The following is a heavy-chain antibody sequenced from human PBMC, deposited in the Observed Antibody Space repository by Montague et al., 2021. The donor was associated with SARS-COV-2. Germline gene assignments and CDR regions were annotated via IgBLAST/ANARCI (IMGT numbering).Heavy chain of an antibody. J-gene: IGHJ4*02. V-gene: IGHV3-9*01. Sequence: SLRLSCAASGFAFDDYAMHWVRQVPGKGLEWVSGIHWNSNALGXXXSXXXRFTISRDNAKSSLYLQMNSLRIEDTALYYCAKGRSGYNIRQVATLDFWGQGTRSPSPQ. CDR3: AKGRSGYNIRQVATLDF. D-gene: IGHD5-24*01. CDR2: IHWNSNAL. CDR1: GFAFDDYA.